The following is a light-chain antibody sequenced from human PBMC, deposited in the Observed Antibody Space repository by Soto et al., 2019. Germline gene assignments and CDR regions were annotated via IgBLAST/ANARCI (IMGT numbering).Light chain of an antibody. V-gene: IGKV3-20*01. J-gene: IGKJ1*01. Sequence: EIVITQSPAPLSASPGESATLSCRASQSVSSSLAWYQQKPGQAPRLLLFGASIRDTGIPDRFSGSGSGTDFTLTIRRLESEDFAVYYCQQYGSSPGTFGQGTKVDIK. CDR2: GAS. CDR1: QSVSSS. CDR3: QQYGSSPGT.